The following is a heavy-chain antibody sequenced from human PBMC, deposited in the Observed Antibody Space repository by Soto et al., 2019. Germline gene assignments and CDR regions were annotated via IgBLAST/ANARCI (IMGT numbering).Heavy chain of an antibody. CDR1: GGSINYNSYY. J-gene: IGHJ5*02. V-gene: IGHV4-39*02. CDR2: IFYTGTT. CDR3: ARLVVVAPVANA. D-gene: IGHD2-2*01. Sequence: SATLSITCSVSGGSINYNSYYWGWIRQPPGKGLEWVGGIFYTGTTYYSPSLKDRVTISVDTSKNSFSLNLTSVTAADTAVYFCARLVVVAPVANAWGQGTLVTVSS.